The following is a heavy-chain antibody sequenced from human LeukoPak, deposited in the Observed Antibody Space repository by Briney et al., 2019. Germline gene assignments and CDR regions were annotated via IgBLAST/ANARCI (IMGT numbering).Heavy chain of an antibody. V-gene: IGHV3-23*01. CDR1: GFFFRSYA. D-gene: IGHD3-3*01. Sequence: GGSLRLSCAASGFFFRSYAMSWVRQAPGKGLEWVSGTSSSGGRTYYADSVKGRFTISRDNSKNTLYLQMNSLGAEDTAVYYCAKGKSKEWLSYFDYWGQGTLVTVSS. CDR2: TSSSGGRT. J-gene: IGHJ4*02. CDR3: AKGKSKEWLSYFDY.